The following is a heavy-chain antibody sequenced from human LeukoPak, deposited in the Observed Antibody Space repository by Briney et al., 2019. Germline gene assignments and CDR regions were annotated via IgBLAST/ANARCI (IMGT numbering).Heavy chain of an antibody. D-gene: IGHD4-17*01. J-gene: IGHJ4*02. CDR1: GFTVSSNY. CDR3: ARKSYGDYAASYYFDY. Sequence: GGSLRLSCAASGFTVSSNYMSWVRQAPGKGLEWVSVIYSGGSTYYADSVKGRFTISRDNSKNTLYLQMNSLRAEDTAVYYCARKSYGDYAASYYFDYWGQGTLVTVSS. V-gene: IGHV3-66*01. CDR2: IYSGGST.